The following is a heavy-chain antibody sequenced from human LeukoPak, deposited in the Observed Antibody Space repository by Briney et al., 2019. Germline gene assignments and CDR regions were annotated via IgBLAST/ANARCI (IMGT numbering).Heavy chain of an antibody. Sequence: PSETLSPSCTVSGGSISSYYWSWSRQPAGKGLEWIGRIYTSGSTNYNPSLKSRVTMSVDTSKNQFSLMLSSVTAADTAVYYCAFSSYGDYPLFDYWGQGTLVTVSS. CDR1: GGSISSYY. CDR2: IYTSGST. J-gene: IGHJ4*02. V-gene: IGHV4-4*07. D-gene: IGHD4-17*01. CDR3: AFSSYGDYPLFDY.